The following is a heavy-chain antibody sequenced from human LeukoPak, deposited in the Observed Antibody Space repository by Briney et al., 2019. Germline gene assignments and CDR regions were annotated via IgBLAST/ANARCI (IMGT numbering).Heavy chain of an antibody. CDR2: ISSGGSTI. V-gene: IGHV3-11*01. D-gene: IGHD4-17*01. CDR1: GFTFSDYY. Sequence: GGSLRLPCAASGFTFSDYYMSWIRQAPGKGLEWVSYISSGGSTIYYADSVKGRFTISRDNAKNSLYLQMNSLRAEDTAVYYCARGPYGDYVGSSFDPWGQGTLVTVSS. J-gene: IGHJ5*02. CDR3: ARGPYGDYVGSSFDP.